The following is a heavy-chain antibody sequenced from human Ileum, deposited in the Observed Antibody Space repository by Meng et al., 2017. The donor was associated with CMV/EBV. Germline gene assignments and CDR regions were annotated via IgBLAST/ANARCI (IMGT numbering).Heavy chain of an antibody. V-gene: IGHV3-7*01. J-gene: IGHJ6*02. D-gene: IGHD6-13*01. CDR3: ARGLYSSISQGGGGV. CDR1: GFIFSDYW. CDR2: IKQDGSEK. Sequence: GGSLRLSCSASGFIFSDYWMSWVRQAPGKGLEWVANIKQDGSEKYYVDSVKGRFTISRDNAKNSLYLQMHSLRGEDTAVYYCARGLYSSISQGGGGVWGQGTTVTVSS.